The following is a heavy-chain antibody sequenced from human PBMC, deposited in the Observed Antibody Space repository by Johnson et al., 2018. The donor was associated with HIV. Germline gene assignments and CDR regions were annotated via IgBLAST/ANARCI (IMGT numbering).Heavy chain of an antibody. CDR2: IYSGGST. V-gene: IGHV3-53*01. CDR1: GFTVSSNY. D-gene: IGHD6-13*01. J-gene: IGHJ3*02. Sequence: VQLVESGGGLIQPGGSLRLSCAASGFTVSSNYMSWVRQAPGKGLVWVSIIYSGGSTYYADSVRGRFTISRDNSKNTLYLQMTSLRAEDTAVYYCAKDSSTTSGYSSSWYVSGAFDIWGQGTMVTVSS. CDR3: AKDSSTTSGYSSSWYVSGAFDI.